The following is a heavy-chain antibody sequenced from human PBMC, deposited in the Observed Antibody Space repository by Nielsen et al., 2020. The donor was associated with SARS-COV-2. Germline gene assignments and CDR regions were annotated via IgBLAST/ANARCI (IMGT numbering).Heavy chain of an antibody. V-gene: IGHV3-NL1*01. J-gene: IGHJ4*02. CDR1: GFTSSSSD. D-gene: IGHD5-12*01. CDR3: AKGRGGYTTYFDY. Sequence: GESLKISCAASGFTSSSSDIHWVRQATGEGLEWVSGSGFAGNKFYADSVRGRFAVSRDNSKNTLYLQMNSLRAEDTAVYYCAKGRGGYTTYFDYWGQGTLVTVSS. CDR2: SGFAGNK.